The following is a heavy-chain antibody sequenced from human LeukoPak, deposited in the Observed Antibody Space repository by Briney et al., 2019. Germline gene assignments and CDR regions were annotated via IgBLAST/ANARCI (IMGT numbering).Heavy chain of an antibody. CDR1: GGSISNYY. J-gene: IGHJ5*02. V-gene: IGHV4-59*01. D-gene: IGHD1-1*01. CDR3: ARDRLQLQS. CDR2: IYYTGNT. Sequence: SETLSPTCTVSGGSISNYYWNWIRQPPGKGLEWIGYIYYTGNTNYNPSLKSRVTISVDTSKNQFSLKLSSVTAADTAVYYCARDRLQLQSWGQGTLVTVSS.